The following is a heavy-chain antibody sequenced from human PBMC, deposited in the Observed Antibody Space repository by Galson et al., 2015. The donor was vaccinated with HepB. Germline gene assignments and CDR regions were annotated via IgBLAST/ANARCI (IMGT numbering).Heavy chain of an antibody. J-gene: IGHJ4*02. V-gene: IGHV4-30-2*01. D-gene: IGHD6-19*01. CDR1: AGSISSGGYS. Sequence: TLSLTCAVFAGSISSGGYSWTWIRQPPGRGLEWIGYIYHSGTAYYNPSLKSRVTISVDRSKNQFSLKLTSVTAADTAVYYCAKDRDGGGWYLDNWGQGTLVPVSS. CDR2: IYHSGTA. CDR3: AKDRDGGGWYLDN.